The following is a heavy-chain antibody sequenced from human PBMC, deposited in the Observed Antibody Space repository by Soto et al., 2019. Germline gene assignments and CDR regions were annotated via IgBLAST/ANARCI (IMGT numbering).Heavy chain of an antibody. CDR3: ARDGRGGGVDYFDY. CDR1: GFTFSSYA. J-gene: IGHJ4*02. CDR2: ISYDGSNK. D-gene: IGHD2-21*01. Sequence: QVQLVESGGGVVQPGRSLRLSRAASGFTFSSYAMHWVRQAPGKGLEWVAVISYDGSNKYYADSVKGRFTISRDNSKNTLYLQMNSLRAEDTAVYYCARDGRGGGVDYFDYWGQGTLVTVSS. V-gene: IGHV3-30-3*01.